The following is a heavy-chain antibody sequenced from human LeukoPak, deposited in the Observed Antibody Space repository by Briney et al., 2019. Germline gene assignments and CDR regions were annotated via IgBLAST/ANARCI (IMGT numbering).Heavy chain of an antibody. CDR1: GFTFSSYG. D-gene: IGHD6-13*01. J-gene: IGHJ6*02. CDR3: ARDQYSSSWPYYYYYGMDG. Sequence: GGSLRLSCAASGFTFSSYGMHWVRQAPGKGLEWVAVIWYDGSNKYYADSVKGRFTISRDNSKNTLYLQMNSLRAEDTAVYYCARDQYSSSWPYYYYYGMDGWGQGTTVTVSS. CDR2: IWYDGSNK. V-gene: IGHV3-33*01.